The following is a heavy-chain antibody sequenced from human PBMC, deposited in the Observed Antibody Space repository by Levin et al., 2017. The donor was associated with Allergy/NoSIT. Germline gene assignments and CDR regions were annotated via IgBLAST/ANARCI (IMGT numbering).Heavy chain of an antibody. V-gene: IGHV3-23*01. CDR1: GFPFSNYD. CDR3: ARRSEGSETLSSDY. J-gene: IGHJ4*02. CDR2: VSTTGDCT. Sequence: LSLTCAASGFPFSNYDMRWVRQAPGKGLEWVSTVSTTGDCTYYADSVKGRFTVSRDNSKNTAYLQMSGLRVEDTAVYYCARRSEGSETLSSDYWGQGTLVTVSS. D-gene: IGHD2/OR15-2a*01.